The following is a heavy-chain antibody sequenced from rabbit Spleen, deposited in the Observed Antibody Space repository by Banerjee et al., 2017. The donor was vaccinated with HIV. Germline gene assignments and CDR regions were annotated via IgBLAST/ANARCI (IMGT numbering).Heavy chain of an antibody. CDR2: IAGSSSGFT. CDR3: ARDTGSSFSSYGMDL. J-gene: IGHJ6*01. CDR1: GFSFSSSDY. Sequence: QSLEESGGDLVKPGASLTLSCKASGFSFSSSDYICWVRQAPGKGLEWISCIAGSSSGFTYSATWAKGRFTISKTSTTVTLQMTSLTVADTATYFCARDTGSSFSSYGMDLWGQGPLVTVS. D-gene: IGHD8-1*01. V-gene: IGHV1S40*01.